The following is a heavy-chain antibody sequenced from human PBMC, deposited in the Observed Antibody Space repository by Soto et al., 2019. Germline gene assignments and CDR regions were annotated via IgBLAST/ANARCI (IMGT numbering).Heavy chain of an antibody. J-gene: IGHJ5*02. CDR1: GGSFSGYY. D-gene: IGHD3-3*01. CDR2: INHSGST. Sequence: SETLSLTCAVYGGSFSGYYWSWIRQPPGKGLEWIGEINHSGSTNYNPSLKSRVTISVDTSKNQFSLKLSSVTAADTAVYYCARAKAGSGHLIWFDPWGQGTLVTVSS. CDR3: ARAKAGSGHLIWFDP. V-gene: IGHV4-34*01.